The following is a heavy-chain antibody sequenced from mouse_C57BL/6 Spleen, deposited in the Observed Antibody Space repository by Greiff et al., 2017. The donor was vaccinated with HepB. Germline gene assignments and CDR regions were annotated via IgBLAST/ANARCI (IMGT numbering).Heavy chain of an antibody. J-gene: IGHJ4*01. Sequence: EVQLVESGPGLVKPSQSLSLTCSVTGYSITSGYNWNWIRQFPGNKLEWMGYISYDGSNNYNPSLKNRISITRDTSKNQFFLKLNSVTTEDTATYYCAITTVVATDYWGQGTSVTVSS. CDR3: AITTVVATDY. CDR1: GYSITSGYN. CDR2: ISYDGSN. V-gene: IGHV3-6*01. D-gene: IGHD1-1*01.